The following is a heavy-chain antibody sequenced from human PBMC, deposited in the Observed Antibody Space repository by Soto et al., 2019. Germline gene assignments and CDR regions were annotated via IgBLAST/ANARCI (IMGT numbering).Heavy chain of an antibody. D-gene: IGHD1-1*01. V-gene: IGHV3-53*01. CDR2: LYDLDGT. CDR1: GFTVSGKKY. CDR3: ATWHLQEHAYDI. Sequence: GGSLRLSCAAFGFTVSGKKYVAWVRQAPGKGLEWVSALYDLDGTYYADSVKGRFTTSSGSSRTTVYLQMNSLRPDDTAVYSCATWHLQEHAYDIWGQGTMVTV. J-gene: IGHJ3*02.